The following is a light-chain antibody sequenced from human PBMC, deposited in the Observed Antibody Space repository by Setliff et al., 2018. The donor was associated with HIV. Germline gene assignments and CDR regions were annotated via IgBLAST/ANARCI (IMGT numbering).Light chain of an antibody. CDR2: DVY. CDR3: YSYATRSYV. CDR1: SSDVGAYNH. V-gene: IGLV2-11*01. J-gene: IGLJ1*01. Sequence: QSALTQPRSVSGSLGQSVAISCSGSSSDVGAYNHVSWYQQYPGKAPTLIIHDVYQRPSGVPDRFSGSKSGNTASLTISGLRAEDEADYYCYSYATRSYVFGTGTRSPS.